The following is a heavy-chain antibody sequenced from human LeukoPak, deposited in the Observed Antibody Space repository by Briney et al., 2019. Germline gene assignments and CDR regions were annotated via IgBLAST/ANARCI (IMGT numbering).Heavy chain of an antibody. D-gene: IGHD6-13*01. J-gene: IGHJ6*03. CDR3: ARASGSSWYERRLHAYYYYMDV. CDR1: GGSISSYY. CDR2: IYYSGST. Sequence: SETLSLTCTVSGGSISSYYWSWTRQPPGKGLEWIGYIYYSGSTNYNPSLKSRVTISVDTSKNQFSLNLSSVPAADTAVYSCARASGSSWYERRLHAYYYYMDVWGKGTTVTVSS. V-gene: IGHV4-59*12.